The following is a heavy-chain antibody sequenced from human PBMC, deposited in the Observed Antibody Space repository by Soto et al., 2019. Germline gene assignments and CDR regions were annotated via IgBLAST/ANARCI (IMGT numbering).Heavy chain of an antibody. CDR1: GFTFSSYG. CDR3: AKDITMIVVVTPYYFDY. Sequence: GSLRLSCAASGFTFSSYGMHWVRQAPGKGLEWVAVISYDGSNKYYADSVKGRFTISRYNSKNTLYLQMNSLRAEDTAVYYCAKDITMIVVVTPYYFDYWGQGTLVTVSS. J-gene: IGHJ4*02. CDR2: ISYDGSNK. V-gene: IGHV3-30*18. D-gene: IGHD3-22*01.